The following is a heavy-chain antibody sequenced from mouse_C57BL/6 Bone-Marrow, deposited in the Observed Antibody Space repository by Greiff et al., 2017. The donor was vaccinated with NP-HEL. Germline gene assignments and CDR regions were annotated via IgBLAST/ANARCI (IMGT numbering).Heavy chain of an antibody. CDR2: ISDGGSYT. D-gene: IGHD3-3*01. CDR1: GFTFSSYA. Sequence: EVQGVESGGGLVKPGGSLKLSCAASGFTFSSYAMSWVRQTPEKRLEWVATISDGGSYTYYPDNVKGRFTISRDNAKNNLYLQMSHLKSEDTAMYYCARDLGTEDWFAYWGQGTLVTVSA. V-gene: IGHV5-4*01. J-gene: IGHJ3*01. CDR3: ARDLGTEDWFAY.